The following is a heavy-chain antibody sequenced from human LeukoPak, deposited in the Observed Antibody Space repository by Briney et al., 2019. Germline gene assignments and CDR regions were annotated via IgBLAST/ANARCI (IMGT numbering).Heavy chain of an antibody. Sequence: SETLSLTCTVSGGSISSYYWSWIRQPPGKGLEWIGYIYYSGSTNYNPSLKSRVTISVDTSKNQFSLKLSSVTAADTAVYYCARGGHSSSWPLGYWGQGTLVTVSS. CDR2: IYYSGST. V-gene: IGHV4-59*01. J-gene: IGHJ4*02. CDR3: ARGGHSSSWPLGY. CDR1: GGSISSYY. D-gene: IGHD6-13*01.